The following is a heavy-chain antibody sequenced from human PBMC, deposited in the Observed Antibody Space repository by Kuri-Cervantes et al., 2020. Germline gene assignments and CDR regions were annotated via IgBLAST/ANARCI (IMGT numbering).Heavy chain of an antibody. V-gene: IGHV3-7*01. CDR3: ATTVGTSHIDFDY. CDR2: INQDGSEK. CDR1: GFTFSSYS. Sequence: GGSLRLSCAASGFTFSSYSMNWVRQAPGKGLEWVANINQDGSEKTYVDSVKGRFTISRDNAESSLYLQMNSLRDEDTAVYYCATTVGTSHIDFDYWGQGNLVTVSS. D-gene: IGHD4-23*01. J-gene: IGHJ4*02.